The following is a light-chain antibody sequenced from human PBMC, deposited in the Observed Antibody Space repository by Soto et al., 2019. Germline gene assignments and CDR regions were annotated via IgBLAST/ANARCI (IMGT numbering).Light chain of an antibody. CDR3: QQYAYSPHT. V-gene: IGKV3-20*01. CDR2: GAS. Sequence: EIVLTQSPGTLSLSPGERGTLSCRASQSVSSYYLAWYQQKPGQAPRLLIYGASSRATGIPDRFSGSGSGTDFTLTISRLEPEDFAVYYCQQYAYSPHTFGQGTKLEIK. CDR1: QSVSSYY. J-gene: IGKJ2*01.